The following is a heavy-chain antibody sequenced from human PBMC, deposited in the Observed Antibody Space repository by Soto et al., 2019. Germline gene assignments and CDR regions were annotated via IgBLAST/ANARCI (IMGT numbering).Heavy chain of an antibody. V-gene: IGHV4-59*01. J-gene: IGHJ4*02. CDR3: ARGRTVRNYADDSSDYFYFFDY. D-gene: IGHD3-22*01. Sequence: PWETLSLTCTVSGDSISTFYWGWMRQSPGKELEWIGYVYYTGSTNYNPSLKSRVTISVDRSKNQFSLKLTSANAADTAVYYCARGRTVRNYADDSSDYFYFFDYWGQGTQVTVS. CDR2: VYYTGST. CDR1: GDSISTFY.